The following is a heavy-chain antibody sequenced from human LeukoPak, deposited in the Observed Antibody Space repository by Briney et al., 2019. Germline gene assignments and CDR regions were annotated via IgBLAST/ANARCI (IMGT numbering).Heavy chain of an antibody. CDR3: ARSSPHCSSTSCYNDAFDI. D-gene: IGHD2-2*02. CDR1: GFTFSSYS. Sequence: AGGSLRLSCAASGFTFSSYSMNWVRQAPGKGLEWVSSISSSSSYIYYADSVKGRFTISRDNAKNSLYLQMTSLRAEDTAVYYCARSSPHCSSTSCYNDAFDIWGQGTMVTVSS. CDR2: ISSSSSYI. J-gene: IGHJ3*02. V-gene: IGHV3-21*01.